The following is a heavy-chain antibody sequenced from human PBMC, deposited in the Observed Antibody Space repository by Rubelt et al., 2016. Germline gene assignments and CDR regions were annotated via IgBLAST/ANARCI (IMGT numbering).Heavy chain of an antibody. J-gene: IGHJ5*02. D-gene: IGHD2-2*01. CDR2: IKNDGSEE. CDR3: ARHGCSGTNCYGNWFDP. CDR1: GFTLSNVY. V-gene: IGHV3-7*01. Sequence: EVQLVESGGGLVEPGGSLRLSCAASGFTLSNVYMTWVRQAPGKGLEWVANIKNDGSEEYYVDSVRGRFSISRDNIKNMLYLEMNRLRDEDTGVYYCARHGCSGTNCYGNWFDPWGQGILVTVSS.